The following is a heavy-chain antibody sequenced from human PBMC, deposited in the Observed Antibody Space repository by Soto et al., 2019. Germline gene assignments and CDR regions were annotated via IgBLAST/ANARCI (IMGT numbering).Heavy chain of an antibody. D-gene: IGHD2-15*01. J-gene: IGHJ5*02. CDR3: AKARCTSNTCYVPDH. CDR2: ISGSGGSP. CDR1: GFTFSVHT. Sequence: GGSLRLSCAASGFTFSVHTMSWFRQAPGKGLEWVSAISGSGGSPSYADSVQGRFTISRDNPKNTLYLQMSSLRVEDTAIYYCAKARCTSNTCYVPDHWGQGTLVTVSS. V-gene: IGHV3-23*01.